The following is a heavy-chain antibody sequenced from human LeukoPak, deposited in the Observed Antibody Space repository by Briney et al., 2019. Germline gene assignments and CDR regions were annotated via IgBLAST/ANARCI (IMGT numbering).Heavy chain of an antibody. V-gene: IGHV1-3*01. Sequence: VASVKVSCKASGYTFTTYAMHWVRQAPGQRLEWMGWINAGNGNTEYSQKFQGRVTITRDTSATTAYMELSSLRSEDTAVYYCARDAYYDSSGYSYFDYWGQGTLVTVPS. CDR2: INAGNGNT. CDR3: ARDAYYDSSGYSYFDY. J-gene: IGHJ4*02. CDR1: GYTFTTYA. D-gene: IGHD3-22*01.